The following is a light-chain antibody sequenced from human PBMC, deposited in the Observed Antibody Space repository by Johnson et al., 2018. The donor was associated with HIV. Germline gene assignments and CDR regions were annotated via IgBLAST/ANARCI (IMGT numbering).Light chain of an antibody. Sequence: VLTQAPSASGTPGQRVTISCSGSSSNIGSNTVNWYQQLPGTAPKLLIYRNNQRPSGVSDRFSGSKSGTSASLAISGLQAEDEADYYCSAWDDSLNAFYVFGTGTKVTVL. CDR1: SSNIGSNT. V-gene: IGLV1-44*01. CDR2: RNN. CDR3: SAWDDSLNAFYV. J-gene: IGLJ1*01.